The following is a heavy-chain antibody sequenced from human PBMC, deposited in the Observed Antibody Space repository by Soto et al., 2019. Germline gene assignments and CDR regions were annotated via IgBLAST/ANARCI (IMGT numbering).Heavy chain of an antibody. J-gene: IGHJ6*02. V-gene: IGHV1-69*13. CDR2: IIPIFGTA. D-gene: IGHD2-2*01. CDR3: ARVEGPAGFGGMDV. Sequence: SVKVSCKASGYTFTGYYMHWVRQAPGQGLEWMGGIIPIFGTANYAQKFQGRVTITADESTSTAYMELSSLRSEDTAVYYCARVEGPAGFGGMDVWGQGTTVTVSS. CDR1: GYTFTGYY.